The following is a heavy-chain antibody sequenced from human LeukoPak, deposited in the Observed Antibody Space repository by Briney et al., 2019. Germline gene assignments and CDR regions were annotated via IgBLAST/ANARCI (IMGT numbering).Heavy chain of an antibody. CDR3: ARDCLYCGGDPRYFDS. CDR2: IIPIFGTA. J-gene: IGHJ4*02. V-gene: IGHV1-69*01. Sequence: GASVKVSCKASGGTFSSYAISWVRQAPGQGLEWMGGIIPIFGTANYAQKFQGRVTITADESTSTACMELSSLRSEDTAVYYCARDCLYCGGDPRYFDSWGQGTLVTVSS. CDR1: GGTFSSYA. D-gene: IGHD2-21*01.